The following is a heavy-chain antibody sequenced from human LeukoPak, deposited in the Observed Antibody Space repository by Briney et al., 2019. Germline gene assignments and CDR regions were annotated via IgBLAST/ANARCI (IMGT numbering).Heavy chain of an antibody. J-gene: IGHJ6*02. CDR3: ARRLSSSWPYYYYGMDV. V-gene: IGHV4-61*02. CDR1: GGSISSGSYY. Sequence: SQTLSLTCTVSGGSISSGSYYWSWIRQPAGKGLEWIGRIYTSGSTNYNPSLKSRVTISVDTSKNQFSLKLSSVTAADTAVYYCARRLSSSWPYYYYGMDVWGQGTTVTVSS. D-gene: IGHD6-13*01. CDR2: IYTSGST.